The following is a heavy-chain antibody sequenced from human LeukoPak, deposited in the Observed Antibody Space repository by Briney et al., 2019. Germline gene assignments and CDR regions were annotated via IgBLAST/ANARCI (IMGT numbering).Heavy chain of an antibody. CDR1: GGSISSYY. Sequence: SETLSLTCTVSGGSISSYYWSWIRQPAGKGLEWIGRIYTSGSTSYNPSLKSRVTMSVDTSKNQFSLKPSSVTAADTAVYYCARDRYSSSWYDDDYWGQGTLVTVSS. CDR3: ARDRYSSSWYDDDY. J-gene: IGHJ4*02. V-gene: IGHV4-4*07. D-gene: IGHD6-13*01. CDR2: IYTSGST.